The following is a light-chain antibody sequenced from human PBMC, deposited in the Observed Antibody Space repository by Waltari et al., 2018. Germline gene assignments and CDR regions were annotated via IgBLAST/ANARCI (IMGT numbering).Light chain of an antibody. CDR1: QRVLYSSNNKNY. J-gene: IGKJ4*01. CDR2: WAS. CDR3: QQYYSTPLT. V-gene: IGKV4-1*01. Sequence: DLVMTQSPDSLAVSLGETSTIHCQSTQRVLYSSNNKNYLAWYQQKPGQPPKLLIYWASTRESGVPDRFSGSGSGTDFTLTISSLQAEDVAVYYCQQYYSTPLTFGGGTKVEIK.